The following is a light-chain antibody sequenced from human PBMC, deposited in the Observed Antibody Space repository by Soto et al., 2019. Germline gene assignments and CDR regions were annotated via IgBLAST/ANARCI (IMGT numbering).Light chain of an antibody. CDR2: DAS. Sequence: DIQMTQSPSSLSASVGDRVTITCQASQDITHYLNWYQQKPGRAPRLLLYDASSLETGVPSRFSGSGSGTDFTLTISSLQPADVATYYCQHYDHLPITFGQGTRLEI. V-gene: IGKV1-33*01. CDR3: QHYDHLPIT. CDR1: QDITHY. J-gene: IGKJ5*01.